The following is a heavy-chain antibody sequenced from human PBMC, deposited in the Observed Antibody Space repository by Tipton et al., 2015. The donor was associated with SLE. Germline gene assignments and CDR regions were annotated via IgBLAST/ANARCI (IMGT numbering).Heavy chain of an antibody. Sequence: TLSLTCTVSGGSISSYYWSWIRQPPGKGLEWIGFIYYSGNTNYNPSLKSRVAISVDTSKNQFSLKLSSVTAADMAVYYCARGHGLWLNYWGQGTLVTVPS. J-gene: IGHJ4*02. V-gene: IGHV4-59*08. CDR3: ARGHGLWLNY. CDR1: GGSISSYY. CDR2: IYYSGNT. D-gene: IGHD5-18*01.